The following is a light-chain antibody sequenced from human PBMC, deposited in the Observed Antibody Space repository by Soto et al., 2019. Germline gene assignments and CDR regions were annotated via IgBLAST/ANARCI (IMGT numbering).Light chain of an antibody. CDR3: QQYGSSPPAT. CDR2: GAS. Sequence: EIVLTQSPGTLSLSPGERATLSCRASQSVSSSYLAWYQQKPGQAPRLLIYGASSRATGIPDRFSGSGSGTDFTLTISRLVPEDFVVYYCQQYGSSPPATFGQGTKLEIK. CDR1: QSVSSSY. V-gene: IGKV3-20*01. J-gene: IGKJ2*01.